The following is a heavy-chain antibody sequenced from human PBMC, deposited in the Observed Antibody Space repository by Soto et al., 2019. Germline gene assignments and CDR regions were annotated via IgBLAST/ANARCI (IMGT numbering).Heavy chain of an antibody. Sequence: SVKVSCKASGGTFSSYTISWVRQAPGQGLEWMGRIIPILGIANYAQKFQGRVTITADKSTSTAYMELSSLRSEDTAVYYCASPGPGYCSGGSCYDDAFDIWGKGTMVTVSS. CDR3: ASPGPGYCSGGSCYDDAFDI. V-gene: IGHV1-69*02. CDR1: GGTFSSYT. D-gene: IGHD2-15*01. J-gene: IGHJ3*02. CDR2: IIPILGIA.